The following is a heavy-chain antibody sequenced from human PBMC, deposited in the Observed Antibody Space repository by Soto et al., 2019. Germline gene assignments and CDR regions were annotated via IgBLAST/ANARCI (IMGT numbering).Heavy chain of an antibody. Sequence: QVQLVQSGAEVKKPGASVTVSCKTAGYTFSNYGINWVRQAPGQGLEWMGWISGYNGNTSNAQTVQGRVTMTTDTSTGTVLMELRSLKSDDTSIYYSSRFIMVGGWFDPNYYHGMDVWGQGTTVTVSS. D-gene: IGHD6-19*01. V-gene: IGHV1-18*01. CDR3: SRFIMVGGWFDPNYYHGMDV. CDR1: GYTFSNYG. CDR2: ISGYNGNT. J-gene: IGHJ6*02.